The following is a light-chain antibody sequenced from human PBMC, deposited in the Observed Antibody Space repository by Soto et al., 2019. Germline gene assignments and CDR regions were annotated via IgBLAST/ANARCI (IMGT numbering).Light chain of an antibody. V-gene: IGKV1-5*01. J-gene: IGKJ1*01. CDR3: HQRSNGPPWP. CDR2: DAS. CDR1: QSISTW. Sequence: IHISESPSTLAAYVGDRVTITCRASQSISTWLAWYQQKPGKAPKLLMYDASSLESGVPSRFSGSGSTTDFTLTISSLEPEDFAVYYCHQRSNGPPWPFGQGTKVDI.